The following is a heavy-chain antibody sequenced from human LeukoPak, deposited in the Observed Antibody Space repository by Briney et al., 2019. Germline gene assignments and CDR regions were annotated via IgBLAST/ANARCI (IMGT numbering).Heavy chain of an antibody. V-gene: IGHV3-48*03. J-gene: IGHJ4*02. CDR3: ARKTFGTVYFDY. Sequence: GGSLRLSCATSGFTFSTYEMNWVRQAPGKGLERVSYISPSGTTIYYAESVKGRFTISRDNAKNSVYLQMNTLRVEDTAVYYCARKTFGTVYFDYWGQGILVTVSS. D-gene: IGHD1-1*01. CDR1: GFTFSTYE. CDR2: ISPSGTTI.